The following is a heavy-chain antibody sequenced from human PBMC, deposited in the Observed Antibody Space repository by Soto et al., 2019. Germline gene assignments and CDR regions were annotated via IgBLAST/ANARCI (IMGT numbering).Heavy chain of an antibody. CDR3: ARGGVVVVPAANGAGGMDV. Sequence: PSETLSLTCTVSGGSISSGDYYWSWIRQPPGKGLEWIGYIYYSGSTYYNPSLKSRVTISVDTSKNQFSLKLSSVTAADTAVYYCARGGVVVVPAANGAGGMDVWGQGTTVTVSS. J-gene: IGHJ6*02. D-gene: IGHD2-2*01. CDR2: IYYSGST. CDR1: GGSISSGDYY. V-gene: IGHV4-30-4*01.